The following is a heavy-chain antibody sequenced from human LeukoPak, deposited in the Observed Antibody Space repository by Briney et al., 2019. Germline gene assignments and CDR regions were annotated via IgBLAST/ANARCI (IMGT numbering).Heavy chain of an antibody. CDR3: AREDSADAFDI. J-gene: IGHJ3*02. CDR1: GGSISSYY. Sequence: PPETLSLTCTVSGGSISSYYWSWIRQPPGKGLEWIGYIYYSGSTNYNPSLKSRVTISVDTSKNQFSLKLSSVAAADTAVYYCAREDSADAFDIWGQGTMVTVSS. V-gene: IGHV4-59*01. CDR2: IYYSGST.